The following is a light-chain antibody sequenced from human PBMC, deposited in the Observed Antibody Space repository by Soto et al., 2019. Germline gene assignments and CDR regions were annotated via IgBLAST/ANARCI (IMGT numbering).Light chain of an antibody. CDR3: QHHGDLIG. CDR1: QSISDT. J-gene: IGKJ4*01. Sequence: EIVMTQSPATLSVSPGGRATLSCRASQSISDTLAWYQQKPGQAPRLLIYSASARATGIPDRFRGSGAGTDFTLTISRLEPEDFAVYYCQHHGDLIGFGGGTKVDIK. CDR2: SAS. V-gene: IGKV3D-15*01.